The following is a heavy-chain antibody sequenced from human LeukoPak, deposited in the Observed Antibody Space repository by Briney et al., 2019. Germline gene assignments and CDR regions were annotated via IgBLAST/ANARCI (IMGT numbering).Heavy chain of an antibody. V-gene: IGHV4-59*12. CDR3: ARRGRYYDGSETSVPFDY. CDR2: ISYSGTT. Sequence: SETLSLTCTVSGGSINNYHWGWIRQPPGKGLEWIGYISYSGTTNYNPSLKSRVTISVDTSKNQFSLKLSSVTAADTAVYYCARRGRYYDGSETSVPFDYWGQGTLVTVSS. D-gene: IGHD3-10*01. J-gene: IGHJ4*02. CDR1: GGSINNYH.